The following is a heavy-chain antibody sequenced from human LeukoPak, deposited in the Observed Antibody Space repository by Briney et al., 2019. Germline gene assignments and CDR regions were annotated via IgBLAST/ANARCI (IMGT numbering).Heavy chain of an antibody. CDR3: ARPGGSDAFDI. D-gene: IGHD3-10*01. CDR1: GGSISSYY. V-gene: IGHV4-59*01. Sequence: SETLSLTCTVSGGSISSYYWSWIRLPPGKGLEWIGYIYYSGSTNYNPSLKSRVTISVDTSKNQFSLKLSSVTAADTAVYYCARPGGSDAFDIWGQGTMVTVSS. J-gene: IGHJ3*02. CDR2: IYYSGST.